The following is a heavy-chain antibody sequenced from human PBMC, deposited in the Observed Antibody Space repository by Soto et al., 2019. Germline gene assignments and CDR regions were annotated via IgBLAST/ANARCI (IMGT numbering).Heavy chain of an antibody. J-gene: IGHJ4*02. CDR3: ARDLIVVSPAAYFDY. CDR2: ISAYNGNT. Sequence: QVQLVQSGPEVKKPGASVKVSCKTSGYNFATYGISWVRQAPGQVLEWIGWISAYNGNTKSTQKFQDRVTMTTDTSTSTAYMELSSLRSDDTAMYYCARDLIVVSPAAYFDYWGQGTLVTVSS. V-gene: IGHV1-18*01. CDR1: GYNFATYG. D-gene: IGHD2-2*01.